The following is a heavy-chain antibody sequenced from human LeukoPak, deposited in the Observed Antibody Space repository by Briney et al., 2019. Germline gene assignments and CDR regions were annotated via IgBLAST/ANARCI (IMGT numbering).Heavy chain of an antibody. CDR2: ITSSSSSSTI. CDR3: ARYYGGNSACDY. V-gene: IGHV3-48*01. J-gene: IGHJ4*02. CDR1: GFTLSPYW. Sequence: GGSLRLSCVASSGFTLSPYWMNWVRQAPGKGLEWVSYITSSSSSSTIYYADSVKGRFTISRDNAKNSLYLQMNSLRAEDTAVYYCARYYGGNSACDYWGQGTLVTVSS. D-gene: IGHD4-23*01.